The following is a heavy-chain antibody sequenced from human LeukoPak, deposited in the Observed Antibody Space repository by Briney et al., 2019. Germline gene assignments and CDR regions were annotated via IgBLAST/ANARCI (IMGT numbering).Heavy chain of an antibody. Sequence: PSETLSLTCIVSLCSISRRRNYWVWLREPPGKGLEWIESNYYSGNIFYNPSLESRVTISVNTSKNQFSLILTSLYDTDTAVYYCASGYDSSGNPFEYWGKGTPVTVSS. CDR2: NYYSGNI. J-gene: IGHJ4*02. CDR1: LCSISRRRNY. D-gene: IGHD3-22*01. V-gene: IGHV4-39*01. CDR3: ASGYDSSGNPFEY.